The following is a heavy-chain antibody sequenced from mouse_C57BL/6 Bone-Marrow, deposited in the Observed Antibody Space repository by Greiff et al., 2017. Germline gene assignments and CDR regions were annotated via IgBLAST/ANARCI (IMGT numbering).Heavy chain of an antibody. D-gene: IGHD2-5*01. CDR1: GYTFTDYY. CDR3: ATWGSKWFAY. Sequence: EVQLQQSGPELVKPGASVKISCKASGYTFTDYYMNWVKQSHGKSLEWIGDINPNNGGTSYNQKFKGKATLTVDKSSSTAYMELRSLTSEVSAVYYCATWGSKWFAYWGQGTLVTVSA. V-gene: IGHV1-26*01. J-gene: IGHJ3*01. CDR2: INPNNGGT.